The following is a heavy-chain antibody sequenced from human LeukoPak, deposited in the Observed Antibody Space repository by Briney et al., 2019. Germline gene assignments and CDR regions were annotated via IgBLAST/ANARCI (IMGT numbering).Heavy chain of an antibody. CDR1: GFTLSSYW. CDR3: ARFKNYGD. J-gene: IGHJ4*02. D-gene: IGHD3-10*01. CDR2: IKQDGSEK. V-gene: IGHV3-7*01. Sequence: GGSLRLSCAASGFTLSSYWMSWVRQAPGKGLEWVATIKQDGSEKYYVDSVKGRFTISRDSAKNSLYLQMNSLRAEDTAAYYCARFKNYGDWGQGTLVTVSS.